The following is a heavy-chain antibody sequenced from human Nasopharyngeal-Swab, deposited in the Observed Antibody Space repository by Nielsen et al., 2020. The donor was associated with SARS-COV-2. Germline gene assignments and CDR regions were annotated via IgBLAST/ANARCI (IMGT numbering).Heavy chain of an antibody. CDR1: GGSFSGYF. D-gene: IGHD6-13*01. V-gene: IGHV4-34*01. J-gene: IGHJ6*02. CDR3: ARYRQYRGYYYYGMDV. Sequence: SETLSLTCSVYGGSFSGYFWSLIRPPPGKGLEWIGEINHSGSTNYNPSLKSRVTISVDTSKNQFSLKLSSVTAADTAAYYCARYRQYRGYYYYGMDVWGQGTTVTVSS. CDR2: INHSGST.